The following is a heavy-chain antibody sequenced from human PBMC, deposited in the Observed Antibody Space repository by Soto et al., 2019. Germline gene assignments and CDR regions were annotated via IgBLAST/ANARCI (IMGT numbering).Heavy chain of an antibody. D-gene: IGHD6-13*01. Sequence: ASVKVSCKASGYTFTSYGISWVRQAPGQGLEWMGWISAYNGNTNYAQKVQGRVTMTTDTSTTTAYMELRSLRSDDTAVYYCARTDLSIEASTLLNWFDPWGQGTLVTVSS. CDR1: GYTFTSYG. CDR2: ISAYNGNT. J-gene: IGHJ5*02. CDR3: ARTDLSIEASTLLNWFDP. V-gene: IGHV1-18*04.